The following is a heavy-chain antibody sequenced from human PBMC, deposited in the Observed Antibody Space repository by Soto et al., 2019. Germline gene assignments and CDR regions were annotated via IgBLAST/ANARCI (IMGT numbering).Heavy chain of an antibody. V-gene: IGHV4-59*01. Sequence: PSETVSLTCTVAGGSISRYYWSWIRQHPGKGLEWIGYIYYSGSTNYTPSLKSRVTMSVDTSKNRFSLKLSSVTAADTAVYYCARVAIPRPRTGWFDRWGRGCLGTV. CDR3: ARVAIPRPRTGWFDR. CDR1: GGSISRYY. CDR2: IYYSGST. D-gene: IGHD2-21*01. J-gene: IGHJ5*02.